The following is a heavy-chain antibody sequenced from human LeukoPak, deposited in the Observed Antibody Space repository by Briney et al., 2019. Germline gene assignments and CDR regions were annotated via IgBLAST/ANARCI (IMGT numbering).Heavy chain of an antibody. V-gene: IGHV4-39*07. J-gene: IGHJ6*02. CDR2: IXYSGST. Sequence: GXXXIGXIXYSGSTYYNPSLKSRVTLSVDTSKNQFSLKLSSVTAADMAVYYCARSHYDILTGYPYYYYGMDVWGQGTTVTVSS. D-gene: IGHD3-9*01. CDR3: ARSHYDILTGYPYYYYGMDV.